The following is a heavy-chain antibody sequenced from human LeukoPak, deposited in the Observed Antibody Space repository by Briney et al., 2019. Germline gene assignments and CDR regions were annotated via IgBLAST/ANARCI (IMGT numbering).Heavy chain of an antibody. CDR1: GLTFSNYW. Sequence: GGSLRLSCAASGLTFSNYWLSWVRQAPGKGLEWVANINQDGSEKYHLNSVKGRFIISRDNAKNSLYLEMNSLRVEDTAIYYCVRDRSSFGESNWGQGTLVSVSS. CDR2: INQDGSEK. D-gene: IGHD3-10*01. J-gene: IGHJ4*02. CDR3: VRDRSSFGESN. V-gene: IGHV3-7*01.